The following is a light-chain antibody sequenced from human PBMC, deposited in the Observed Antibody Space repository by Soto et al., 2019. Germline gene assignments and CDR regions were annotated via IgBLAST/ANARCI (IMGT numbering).Light chain of an antibody. V-gene: IGLV1-47*01. J-gene: IGLJ2*01. CDR3: AAWDAGVSGPA. Sequence: QSVLTQPPSASGTPGQRVTISCSGSSSNIGSKYVYWYQQLPGTAPKLLMYRNNQRPSEVPDRFSGSKSATSASLAISGLRSEDEADYYCAAWDAGVSGPAFGGGTKLTVL. CDR2: RNN. CDR1: SSNIGSKY.